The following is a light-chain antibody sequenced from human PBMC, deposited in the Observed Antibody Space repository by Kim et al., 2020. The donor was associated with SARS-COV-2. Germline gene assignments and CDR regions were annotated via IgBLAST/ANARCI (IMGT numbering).Light chain of an antibody. CDR2: GAS. J-gene: IGKJ4*01. CDR3: QQYGSSPR. Sequence: PGERATLSCRASQSVTTNYLAWYQQKPGQTPRLLIYGASSRATGIPDRFSGSGSGTDFTLTISRLEPEDFAVYYCQQYGSSPRFGGGTKVDIK. V-gene: IGKV3-20*01. CDR1: QSVTTNY.